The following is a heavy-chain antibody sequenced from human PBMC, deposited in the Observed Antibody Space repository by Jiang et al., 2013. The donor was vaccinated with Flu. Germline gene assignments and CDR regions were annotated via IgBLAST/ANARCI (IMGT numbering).Heavy chain of an antibody. CDR1: GYTFTSYA. Sequence: GAEVKKPGASVKVSCKASGYTFTSYAMRWVRQAPGQRLEWMGWINAGNGNTKYSQKVQGRVTITRDTSASTAYMELSSLRSEDTAVYYCARSPSGGWAGGGFYWGQGTLVTVSS. CDR3: ARSPSGGWAGGGFY. V-gene: IGHV1-3*01. CDR2: INAGNGNT. J-gene: IGHJ4*02. D-gene: IGHD3-10*01.